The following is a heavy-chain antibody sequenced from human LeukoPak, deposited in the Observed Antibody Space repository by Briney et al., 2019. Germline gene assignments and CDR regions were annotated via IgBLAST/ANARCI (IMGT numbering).Heavy chain of an antibody. V-gene: IGHV1-18*01. J-gene: IGHJ4*02. D-gene: IGHD2-2*01. CDR1: GYTFTSYG. CDR2: ISAYNGNT. Sequence: ASVKVSCKASGYTFTSYGISWVRQAPGQGLEWMGWISAYNGNTNYAQKLQGRVTMTTDTSTSTAYMELRSLRSDDTAVYYCARDHGIVVVPAASHFDYWGQGTLVTVSS. CDR3: ARDHGIVVVPAASHFDY.